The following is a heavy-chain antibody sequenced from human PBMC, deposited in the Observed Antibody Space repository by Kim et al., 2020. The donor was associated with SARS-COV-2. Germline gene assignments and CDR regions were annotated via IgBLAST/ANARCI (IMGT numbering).Heavy chain of an antibody. J-gene: IGHJ6*02. Sequence: SETLSLTCAVYGGSFSGYYWSWIRQPPGKGLEWIGEINHSGSTNYNPSLKSRVTISVDTSKNQFSLKLSSVTAADTAVYYCARGPFYSYGYHMQRDYYYYYGMDVWGQGTTVTVSS. CDR3: ARGPFYSYGYHMQRDYYYYYGMDV. CDR1: GGSFSGYY. D-gene: IGHD5-18*01. V-gene: IGHV4-34*01. CDR2: INHSGST.